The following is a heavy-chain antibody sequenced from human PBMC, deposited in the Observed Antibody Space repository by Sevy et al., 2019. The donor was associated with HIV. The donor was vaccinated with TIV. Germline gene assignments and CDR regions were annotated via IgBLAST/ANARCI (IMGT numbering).Heavy chain of an antibody. Sequence: GGSLRLSCAASGFTFSSYSMNWVRQAPGKGLEWVSSISASGSDTYYADSMKGRFTISRDNAKNSLSLQMNSLRAEDTAVYYCARLSSGRSFDYWGQGALVTVSS. V-gene: IGHV3-21*01. CDR3: ARLSSGRSFDY. CDR1: GFTFSSYS. J-gene: IGHJ4*02. CDR2: ISASGSDT. D-gene: IGHD6-19*01.